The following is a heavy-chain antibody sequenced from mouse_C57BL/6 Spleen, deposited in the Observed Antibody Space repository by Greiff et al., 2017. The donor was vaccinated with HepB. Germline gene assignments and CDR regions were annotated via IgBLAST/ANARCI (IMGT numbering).Heavy chain of an antibody. Sequence: EVQLVESGGGLVQPGGSLSLSCAASGFTFTDYYMSWVRQPPGKALEWLGFIRNKANGYTTEYSASVKGRFTISRDNSQSILYLQMNALRAEDSANDYCARSHQYYGSSAYYAMDYWGQGTSVTVSS. J-gene: IGHJ4*01. CDR1: GFTFTDYY. V-gene: IGHV7-3*01. D-gene: IGHD1-1*01. CDR2: IRNKANGYTT. CDR3: ARSHQYYGSSAYYAMDY.